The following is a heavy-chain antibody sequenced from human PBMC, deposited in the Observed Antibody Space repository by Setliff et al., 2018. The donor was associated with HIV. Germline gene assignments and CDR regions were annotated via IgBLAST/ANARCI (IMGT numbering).Heavy chain of an antibody. CDR2: INPNTGAT. D-gene: IGHD3-22*01. J-gene: IGHJ3*01. V-gene: IGHV1-2*04. CDR3: ARVGNDTSDYLFALDV. Sequence: GASVKVSCKASGYTFTGYYLHWVRQAPGQGLEWMAWINPNTGATNYAQKFQGWSTMTRDTSITTTYMELIRLKSDDTAVYYCARVGNDTSDYLFALDVWGQGTMVT. CDR1: GYTFTGYY.